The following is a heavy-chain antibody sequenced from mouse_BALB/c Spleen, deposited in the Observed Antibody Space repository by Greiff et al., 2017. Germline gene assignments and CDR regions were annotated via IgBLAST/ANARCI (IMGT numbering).Heavy chain of an antibody. D-gene: IGHD1-2*01. CDR3: ARSLTTARRGFDY. CDR1: GYTFTSYV. V-gene: IGHV1-14*01. Sequence: EVQLQQSGPELVKPGASVKMSCKASGYTFTSYVMHWVKQKPGQGLEWIGYINPYNDGTKYNEKFKGKATLTSDKSSSTAYMELSSLTSEDSAVYYCARSLTTARRGFDYWGQGTTLTVSS. CDR2: INPYNDGT. J-gene: IGHJ2*01.